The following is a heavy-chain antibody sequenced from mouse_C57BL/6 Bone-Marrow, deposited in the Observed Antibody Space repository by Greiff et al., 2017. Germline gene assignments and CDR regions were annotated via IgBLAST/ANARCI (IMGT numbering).Heavy chain of an antibody. V-gene: IGHV1-67*01. CDR3: ARGVGRWYFDY. CDR2: VTTYSGNT. J-gene: IGHJ2*01. D-gene: IGHD4-1*01. CDR1: GYTFTDYA. Sequence: QVQLQQSGPELVRPGVSVKITCKGSGYTFTDYAMHWVKQSHAKSLAWIGVVTTYSGNTNYNQKFKGKATMTVDKSSSTAYMELARFTSEDSAIYYCARGVGRWYFDYWGQGTTLTVSS.